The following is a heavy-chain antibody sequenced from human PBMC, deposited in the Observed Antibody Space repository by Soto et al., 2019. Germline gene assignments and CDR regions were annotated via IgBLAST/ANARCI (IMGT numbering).Heavy chain of an antibody. Sequence: EVQLVESGGGLVKPGGSLRLSCAASGFTFSSYSMNWVRQAPGKGLEWVSSISSSSSYIYYADSVKGRFTISRDNAKNSLYRQMNSLRAEDTAVYYCARPRWGGGSGSFYMDVWGKGTTVTVSS. CDR2: ISSSSSYI. CDR3: ARPRWGGGSGSFYMDV. J-gene: IGHJ6*03. V-gene: IGHV3-21*01. D-gene: IGHD3-10*01. CDR1: GFTFSSYS.